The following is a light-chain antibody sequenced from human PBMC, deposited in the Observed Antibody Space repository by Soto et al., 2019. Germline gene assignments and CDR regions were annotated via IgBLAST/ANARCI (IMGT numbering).Light chain of an antibody. CDR3: SSYTSSSTSCV. J-gene: IGLJ1*01. CDR1: SSDVGGYDY. CDR2: DVS. Sequence: QSALTQPASASGSPGQSITISCTGSSSDVGGYDYVSWYQQHPGKPPKLMIYDVSNRPSGVSDRFSGSKSGNTASLTISGLQAEDEADYYCSSYTSSSTSCVFGTGTKLTVL. V-gene: IGLV2-14*01.